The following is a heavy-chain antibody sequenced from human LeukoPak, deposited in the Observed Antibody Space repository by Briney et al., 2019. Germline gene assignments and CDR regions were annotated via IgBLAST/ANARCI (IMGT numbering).Heavy chain of an antibody. J-gene: IGHJ3*02. CDR3: ARVRVPAAMLDAFDI. V-gene: IGHV3-23*01. CDR1: GFTFSTYA. CDR2: ISGSGGST. Sequence: PGGSLRLSCAASGFTFSTYAMSWVRQAPGKGLEWVSAISGSGGSTNYADSVKGRFTISRDNAKNSLYLQMNSLRAEDTAVYYCARVRVPAAMLDAFDIWGQGTMVTVSS. D-gene: IGHD2-2*01.